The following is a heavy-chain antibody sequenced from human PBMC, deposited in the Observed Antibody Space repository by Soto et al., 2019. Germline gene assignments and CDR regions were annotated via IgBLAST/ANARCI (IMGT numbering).Heavy chain of an antibody. D-gene: IGHD1-20*01. CDR1: GFTFDDYA. J-gene: IGHJ4*02. CDR2: IDWNSGFK. Sequence: EVQLVESGGGLVQPGRSLRLSCAASGFTFDDYALNWVRQAPGEGLEWVSGIDWNSGFKGYADSVRGRFTISRDNAKNALFLQMNSLRPEDTALYYCVKTAGHNSRGGYFDYWGQGILVTVSS. CDR3: VKTAGHNSRGGYFDY. V-gene: IGHV3-9*01.